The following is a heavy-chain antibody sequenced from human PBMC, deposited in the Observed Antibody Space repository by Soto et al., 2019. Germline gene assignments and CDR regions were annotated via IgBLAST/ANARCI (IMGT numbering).Heavy chain of an antibody. J-gene: IGHJ5*02. CDR1: GFTFSSYG. CDR2: ISSSGSTI. CDR3: ARDVSGSPKNRSFDP. Sequence: GGSLRLSCAASGFTFSSYGMNWVRQAPGKGLEWVSYISSSGSTIYYADSVKGRFTISRDNAKNSLYLQMNSLRAEDTAVYYCARDVSGSPKNRSFDPWGQGTMVTV. D-gene: IGHD6-25*01. V-gene: IGHV3-48*03.